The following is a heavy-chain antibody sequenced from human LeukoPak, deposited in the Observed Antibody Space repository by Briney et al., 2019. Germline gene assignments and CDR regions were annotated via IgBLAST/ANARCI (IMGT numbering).Heavy chain of an antibody. Sequence: GGSLRLSCAASGFTFSSYEMNWVRQAPGKGLEWVSSISSSSSYIYYADSVKGRFTISRDNAKNSLYLQMNSLRAEDTAVYYCARVTPYDFWSGKFDAFDIWGQGTMVTVSS. V-gene: IGHV3-21*01. CDR3: ARVTPYDFWSGKFDAFDI. CDR2: ISSSSSYI. J-gene: IGHJ3*02. D-gene: IGHD3-3*01. CDR1: GFTFSSYE.